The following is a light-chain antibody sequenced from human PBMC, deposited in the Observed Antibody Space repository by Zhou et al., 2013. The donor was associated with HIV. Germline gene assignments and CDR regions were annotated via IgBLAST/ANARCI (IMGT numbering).Light chain of an antibody. CDR1: QSVSSSY. V-gene: IGKV3D-20*02. J-gene: IGKJ5*01. CDR2: GAS. CDR3: QQRSNWPPSIT. Sequence: EIVLTQSPGTLSLSPGERATLSCRASQSVSSSYLAWYQQKPGQAPRLLIYGASNRATGIPARFSGSGSGTDFTLTISSLEPEDFAVYYCQQRSNWPPSITFGQGHDWRLN.